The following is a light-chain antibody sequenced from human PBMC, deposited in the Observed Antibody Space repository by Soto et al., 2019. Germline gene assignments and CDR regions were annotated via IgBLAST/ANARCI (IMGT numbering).Light chain of an antibody. J-gene: IGKJ2*01. V-gene: IGKV1-33*01. CDR2: DAS. Sequence: DIQMTQSPSSLSASVGDRVTITCQASLDIDNYLNWYQQKPGEAPKLVIYDASILETGVPSRFSGSGSGTDFTFTISSLQTEDVATYYCQHYHNLPMYTFGQGTRLEIK. CDR3: QHYHNLPMYT. CDR1: LDIDNY.